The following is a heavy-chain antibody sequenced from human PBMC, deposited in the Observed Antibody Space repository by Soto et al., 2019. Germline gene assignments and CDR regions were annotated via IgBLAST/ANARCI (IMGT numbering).Heavy chain of an antibody. CDR1: GGSVSSGAW. Sequence: QVQLQESGPELVKPSRTLSLTCAVSGGSVSSGAWWTWVRQSPGKGLEWIGDIYHGGRTNYNPSLKSRVAISLDKSKNQFSLKLSSVTAADTAMYYCTRMLIIVTDYNYGLDVWGRGTTVTVSS. CDR3: TRMLIIVTDYNYGLDV. J-gene: IGHJ6*02. V-gene: IGHV4-4*02. CDR2: IYHGGRT. D-gene: IGHD2-21*01.